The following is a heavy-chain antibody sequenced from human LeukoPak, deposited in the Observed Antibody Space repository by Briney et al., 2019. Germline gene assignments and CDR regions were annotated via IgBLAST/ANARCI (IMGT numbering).Heavy chain of an antibody. CDR1: GFTVSGNY. V-gene: IGHV3-66*01. D-gene: IGHD3-10*01. CDR2: IYSDGST. Sequence: GGSLRLSCAASGFTVSGNYMNWVRQAPGKGLEWVSVIYSDGSTYYADSVKGGFTISRDNSKNTLYLQMNGLRAEDTAVYYCARDKGSSLIRGVIRGGIFDSWGQGTLVTVSS. CDR3: ARDKGSSLIRGVIRGGIFDS. J-gene: IGHJ4*02.